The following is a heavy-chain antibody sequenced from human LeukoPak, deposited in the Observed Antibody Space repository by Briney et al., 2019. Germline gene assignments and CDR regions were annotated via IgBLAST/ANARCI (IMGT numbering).Heavy chain of an antibody. CDR1: GVTFDDYA. Sequence: QAGGSLRLSCAASGVTFDDYAMHWVRQAPGKGLEWVSGISWNSGSIDYADSVKGRFTISRDNSKNTLYLQMNSLRAEDTAVYYCAKDLSGPWDWFDPWGQGTLVTVSS. CDR2: ISWNSGSI. V-gene: IGHV3-9*01. J-gene: IGHJ5*02. D-gene: IGHD1-26*01. CDR3: AKDLSGPWDWFDP.